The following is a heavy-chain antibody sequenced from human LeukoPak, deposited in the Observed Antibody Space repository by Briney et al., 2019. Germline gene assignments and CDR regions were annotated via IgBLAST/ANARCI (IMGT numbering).Heavy chain of an antibody. J-gene: IGHJ6*02. D-gene: IGHD2-15*01. V-gene: IGHV1-18*01. CDR3: ARESDRYYYYYGMDV. CDR2: ISANIGNA. Sequence: ASVKVSCKASGYTFTSYGISWVRQAPGQGLEWMGWISANIGNANYAQKLQGRVTMTTDTSTSTAYMELRSLRSDDTAVYHCARESDRYYYYYGMDVWGQGTTVTVSS. CDR1: GYTFTSYG.